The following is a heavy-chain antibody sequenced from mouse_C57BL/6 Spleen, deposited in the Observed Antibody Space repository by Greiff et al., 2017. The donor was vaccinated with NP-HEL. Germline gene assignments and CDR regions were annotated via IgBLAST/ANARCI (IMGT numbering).Heavy chain of an antibody. Sequence: VQLQQSGPELVKPGASVKISCKASGYTFTDYYMNWVKQSHGKSLEWIGDINPNNGGTSYNQKFKGKATLTVDKSSSTAYMELRSLTSEDSAVYYCARGGSAKGYWGQGTTLTVSS. J-gene: IGHJ2*01. D-gene: IGHD6-1*01. CDR1: GYTFTDYY. CDR3: ARGGSAKGY. CDR2: INPNNGGT. V-gene: IGHV1-26*01.